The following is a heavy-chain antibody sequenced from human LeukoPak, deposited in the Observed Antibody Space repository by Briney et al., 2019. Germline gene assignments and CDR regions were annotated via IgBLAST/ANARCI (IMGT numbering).Heavy chain of an antibody. CDR3: ARGSSYYYGSGSPIPDY. J-gene: IGHJ4*02. Sequence: GGSLRLSCAASGFTFSSYAMSWVRQAPGKGLEWVSAISGSGGSTYYADSVKGRFTISRDNSKNTLYLQMNSLRAEDTAVYYCARGSSYYYGSGSPIPDYWGQGTLVTVSS. CDR2: ISGSGGST. CDR1: GFTFSSYA. D-gene: IGHD3-10*01. V-gene: IGHV3-23*01.